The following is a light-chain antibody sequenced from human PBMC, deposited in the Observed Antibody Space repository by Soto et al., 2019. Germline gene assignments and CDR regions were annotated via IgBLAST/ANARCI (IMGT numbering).Light chain of an antibody. V-gene: IGKV3-20*01. CDR2: GAS. CDR3: QQYANTPRT. Sequence: EIVLPQSPGTLSLSPGERATLSCMASQSVSSSYLAWYQQKPGQAPRLLISGASSRATGIPDRFSGSGSGTDFTLTISRLEPEDFAVYYCQQYANTPRTFGQGTKVDIK. CDR1: QSVSSSY. J-gene: IGKJ1*01.